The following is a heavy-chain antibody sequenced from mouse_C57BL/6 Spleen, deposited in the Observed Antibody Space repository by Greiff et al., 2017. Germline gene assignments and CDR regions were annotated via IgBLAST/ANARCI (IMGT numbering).Heavy chain of an antibody. CDR1: GYAFSSSW. CDR2: IYPGDGDT. CDR3: AGLRQYYYAMDY. Sequence: VQGVESGPELVKPGASVKISCKASGYAFSSSWMNWVKQRPGKGLEWIGRIYPGDGDTNYNGKFKGKATLTADKSSSTAYMQLSSLTSEDSAVYFCAGLRQYYYAMDYWGQGTSVTVSS. J-gene: IGHJ4*01. V-gene: IGHV1-82*01. D-gene: IGHD2-12*01.